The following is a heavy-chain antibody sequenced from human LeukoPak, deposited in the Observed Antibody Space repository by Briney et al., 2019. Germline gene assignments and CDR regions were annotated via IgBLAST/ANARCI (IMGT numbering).Heavy chain of an antibody. V-gene: IGHV3-48*04. CDR1: GFTFNTYS. Sequence: GGSLRLSCVASGFTFNTYSMNWFRQAPGKGLEWISYISSSSATIYYADSVKGRFTISRDNAKSSLYPQMNSLRAEDTAVYYCARGRDLFDSWGQGTLVIVSS. CDR3: ARGRDLFDS. J-gene: IGHJ4*02. CDR2: ISSSSATI.